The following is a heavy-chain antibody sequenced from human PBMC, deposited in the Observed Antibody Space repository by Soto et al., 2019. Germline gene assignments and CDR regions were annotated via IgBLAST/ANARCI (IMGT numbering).Heavy chain of an antibody. V-gene: IGHV3-33*01. D-gene: IGHD3-16*01. CDR1: GFTFSSYG. CDR3: ARDSRRYPHAFDI. CDR2: IWYDGSNK. J-gene: IGHJ3*02. Sequence: GGSLRLSCAASGFTFSSYGMHWVRQAPGKGLEWVAVIWYDGSNKYYADSVKGRFTISRDNSKNTLYLQMNSLRAEDTAVYYCARDSRRYPHAFDIWGQGTMVTVSS.